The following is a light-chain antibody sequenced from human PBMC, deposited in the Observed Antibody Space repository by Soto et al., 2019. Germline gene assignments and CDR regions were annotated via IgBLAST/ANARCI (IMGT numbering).Light chain of an antibody. Sequence: DIQMTQSPSSLSASVGDRVTITCRASQSINFCLNWYQQKPGKAPKLLIYAASNLQSAVPSRFSGSGSGTDFTLAISSLQPEDFATYYCQQGCSTPQTCGQGTKGDIK. J-gene: IGKJ1*01. CDR1: QSINFC. CDR2: AAS. CDR3: QQGCSTPQT. V-gene: IGKV1-39*01.